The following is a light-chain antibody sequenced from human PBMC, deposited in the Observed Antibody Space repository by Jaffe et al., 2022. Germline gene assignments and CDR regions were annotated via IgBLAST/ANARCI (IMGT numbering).Light chain of an antibody. CDR1: QDISTA. CDR3: QQFKSYPIT. J-gene: IGKJ5*01. CDR2: DAS. Sequence: AIQLTQSPSSLSASVGDRVTITCRASQDISTALAWYQQKPGQPPKFLIYDASTLESGVPSTFSGSGSATEFTLTISSLQPEDFATYYCQQFKSYPITFGQGTRLEIK. V-gene: IGKV1-13*02.